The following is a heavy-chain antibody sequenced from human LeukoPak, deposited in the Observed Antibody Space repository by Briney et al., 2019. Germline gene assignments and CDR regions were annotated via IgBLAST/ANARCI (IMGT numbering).Heavy chain of an antibody. V-gene: IGHV4-59*01. Sequence: SETLSLTCTVSGGSMSNYYWNWIRQPPGKGLEWIGYVYYSGTTNYNPSLKSRVSMSVDTSKNQFSLKLSSVTAADTAVYYCARGGRSYYYMDVWGKGNTVTVSS. CDR3: ARGGRSYYYMDV. CDR2: VYYSGTT. J-gene: IGHJ6*03. CDR1: GGSMSNYY.